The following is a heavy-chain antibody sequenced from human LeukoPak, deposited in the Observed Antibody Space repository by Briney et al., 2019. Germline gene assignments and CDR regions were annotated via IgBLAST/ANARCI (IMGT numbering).Heavy chain of an antibody. CDR1: GFTFSSYW. CDR3: AKNPYPHDPRPCDY. Sequence: GGSLRLSCAASGFTFSSYWMHWVRQAPGKGLVWVSRINSDGSSTSYADSVKGRFTISRDNSKNTLYLQMNSLRAEDTAVYYCAKNPYPHDPRPCDYWGQGTLVTVSS. V-gene: IGHV3-74*01. CDR2: INSDGSST. D-gene: IGHD6-6*01. J-gene: IGHJ4*02.